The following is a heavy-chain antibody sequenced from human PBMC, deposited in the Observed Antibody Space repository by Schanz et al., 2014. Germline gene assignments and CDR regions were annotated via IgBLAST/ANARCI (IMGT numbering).Heavy chain of an antibody. V-gene: IGHV3-33*03. J-gene: IGHJ5*02. Sequence: QVQLVESGGGVVRPGRSLRLSCAASGFTFNNYGMHWVRQAPGKGLEWVAVIWYDGTDRYYADSVKGRFTISRDNSKNSLYLQMNSLRTEDTALYYCAKGAVEMSTGLGGSWGQGTLVTVSS. D-gene: IGHD3-16*01. CDR3: AKGAVEMSTGLGGS. CDR1: GFTFNNYG. CDR2: IWYDGTDR.